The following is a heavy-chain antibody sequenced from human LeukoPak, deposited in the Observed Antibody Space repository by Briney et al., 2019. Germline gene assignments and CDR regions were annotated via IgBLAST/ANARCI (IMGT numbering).Heavy chain of an antibody. CDR2: ISGSGGST. CDR3: AKGRAPYDFWSGYRSNYYYYYYMDV. CDR1: GFTFSSYA. D-gene: IGHD3-3*01. V-gene: IGHV3-23*01. J-gene: IGHJ6*03. Sequence: GGSLRLSCAASGFTFSSYAMSWVRQAPGKGLEWVSAISGSGGSTYYADSAKGRFTISRDNSKNTLYLQMNSLRAEDTAVYYCAKGRAPYDFWSGYRSNYYYYYYMDVWGKGTTVTVSS.